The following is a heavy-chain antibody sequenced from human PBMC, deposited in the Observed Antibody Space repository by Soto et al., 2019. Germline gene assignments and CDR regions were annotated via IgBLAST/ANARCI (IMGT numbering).Heavy chain of an antibody. D-gene: IGHD3-22*01. CDR1: NESIYGYY. V-gene: IGHV4-59*08. J-gene: IGHJ4*02. CDR2: VYFSGSD. CDR3: ARHALYYYGSSEFDY. Sequence: SETLSLTCNVSNESIYGYYWSWIRQPPGKGLEWIGYVYFSGSDNYNPSLKSRVTISVDTSKNQFSLKLSSVTAADTAVYYCARHALYYYGSSEFDYWGQGTLVTVTS.